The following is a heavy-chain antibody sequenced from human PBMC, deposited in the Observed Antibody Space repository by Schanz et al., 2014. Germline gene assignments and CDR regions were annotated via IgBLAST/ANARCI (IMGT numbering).Heavy chain of an antibody. CDR2: IHHSGSI. CDR3: SSHLVNAYGMDV. D-gene: IGHD3-3*02. CDR1: GGPFSGYF. V-gene: IGHV4-34*01. J-gene: IGHJ6*02. Sequence: QVQLQQWGAGLLKPSETLSLTCAVYGGPFSGYFWSWIRQSPGKGLQWIGEIHHSGSIIYNPSLSSVFTFSMNSPKTQFFLKVTSLTAADTAVYYCSSHLVNAYGMDVWGQGTAVTVSS.